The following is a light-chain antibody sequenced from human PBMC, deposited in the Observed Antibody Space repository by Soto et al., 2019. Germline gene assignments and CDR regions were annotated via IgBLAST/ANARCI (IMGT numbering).Light chain of an antibody. V-gene: IGKV1-13*02. Sequence: AIQLTQSPSSLSASVGDRVTITCRASQGISSALAWYQQKPGKAPKLLIYDASTLESGVPSRFSGSGSGTDFTLAISSLQPEDFATYYCPQFNSYPVTFGGGSKVEIK. J-gene: IGKJ4*01. CDR3: PQFNSYPVT. CDR1: QGISSA. CDR2: DAS.